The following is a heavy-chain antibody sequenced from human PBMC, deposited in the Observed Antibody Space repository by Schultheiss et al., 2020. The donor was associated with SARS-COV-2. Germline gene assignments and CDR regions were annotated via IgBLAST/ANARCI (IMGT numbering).Heavy chain of an antibody. Sequence: GGSLRLSCAASGFIFSDYSMNWVRQAPGKGLEWVSGITWNGARTGYADSLKGRLTISRDNTKNSLYLQMNSLRIEDTAVYFCARSWGELPNAFDIWGQGTMVTVSS. CDR2: ITWNGART. D-gene: IGHD3-16*01. CDR3: ARSWGELPNAFDI. CDR1: GFIFSDYS. J-gene: IGHJ3*02. V-gene: IGHV3-20*04.